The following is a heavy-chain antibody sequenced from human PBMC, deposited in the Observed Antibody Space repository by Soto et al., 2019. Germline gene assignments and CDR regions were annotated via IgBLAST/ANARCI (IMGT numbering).Heavy chain of an antibody. Sequence: PSQTLSLTCAISGDSVSSNSAAWNWIRQSPSRGLEWLGRTYYRPKWYNDYAVSVKSRITINPDTSKNQFSLQLNSVTPEDTAVYYCARGGVDCSGGSCPYYYYYMDVWGKGTTVTVSS. CDR3: ARGGVDCSGGSCPYYYYYMDV. CDR1: GDSVSSNSAA. CDR2: TYYRPKWYN. D-gene: IGHD2-15*01. J-gene: IGHJ6*03. V-gene: IGHV6-1*01.